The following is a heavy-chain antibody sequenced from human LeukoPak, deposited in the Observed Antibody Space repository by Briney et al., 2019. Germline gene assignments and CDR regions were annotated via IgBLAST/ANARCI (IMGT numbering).Heavy chain of an antibody. CDR1: GGSISGYY. CDR2: IYYSGSA. CDR3: ARAGGYSGYASN. D-gene: IGHD5-12*01. J-gene: IGHJ4*02. V-gene: IGHV4-59*01. Sequence: KTSETLSLTCTVSGGSISGYYWTWIRQPPGKGLEWIGYIYYSGSAYYNPSLKSRVAMSVDTSKNQFSLKLSSVSTADTAVYYCARAGGYSGYASNWGQETLVTVSS.